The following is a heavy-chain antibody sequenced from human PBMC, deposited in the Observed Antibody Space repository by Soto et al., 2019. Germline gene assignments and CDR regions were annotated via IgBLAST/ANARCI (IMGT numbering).Heavy chain of an antibody. CDR3: ARALAYGDYFDD. V-gene: IGHV4-59*11. CDR1: GGSISSHY. D-gene: IGHD4-17*01. J-gene: IGHJ4*02. Sequence: SETLSLTCTVSGGSISSHYWSWIRQPPGQGLEWIGYIYYSGSTNYNPSLKSRVTISVDTSKNQFSLKLSSVTAADTAVYYCARALAYGDYFDDRGQGTRVTVSS. CDR2: IYYSGST.